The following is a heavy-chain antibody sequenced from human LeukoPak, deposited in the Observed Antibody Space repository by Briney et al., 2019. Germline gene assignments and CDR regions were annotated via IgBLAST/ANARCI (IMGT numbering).Heavy chain of an antibody. V-gene: IGHV3-48*01. Sequence: PGGSLRLSCAASGFTFSSYSMNWVRQAPGKGLEWVSYISSSSSTIYYADSVKGRFTISRDNAKNSLYLQMNSLRAEDTAVYYCARITVTTTGGAFDIWGQGTMVTVSS. CDR1: GFTFSSYS. CDR2: ISSSSSTI. D-gene: IGHD4-17*01. CDR3: ARITVTTTGGAFDI. J-gene: IGHJ3*02.